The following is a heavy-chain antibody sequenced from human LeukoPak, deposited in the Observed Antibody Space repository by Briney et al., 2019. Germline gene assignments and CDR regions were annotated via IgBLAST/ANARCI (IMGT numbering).Heavy chain of an antibody. D-gene: IGHD3-3*01. Sequence: KPSETLSLTCTVSGGSISSYYWSWIRQPAGKGLEWIGRIYTSGSTNYNPSLKSQVTMSVDTSKNQFSLKLSSVTAADTAVYYCAREHADFWSGYPDAFGIWGQGTMVTVSS. CDR3: AREHADFWSGYPDAFGI. J-gene: IGHJ3*02. V-gene: IGHV4-4*07. CDR2: IYTSGST. CDR1: GGSISSYY.